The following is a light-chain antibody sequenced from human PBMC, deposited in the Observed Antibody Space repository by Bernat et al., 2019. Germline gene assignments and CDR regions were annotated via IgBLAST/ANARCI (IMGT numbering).Light chain of an antibody. V-gene: IGKV3-20*01. CDR2: GAS. J-gene: IGKJ2*01. Sequence: EIVLTQSPGTLSLSPGERATLSCRASQSVSSSYLAWYQQKPGQAPRLFIYGASSRAPGIPDRFSGSGSGTDFTLTINRLEPEDFAVYFCHQSGTSPPTFGQGTKLEIK. CDR3: HQSGTSPPT. CDR1: QSVSSSY.